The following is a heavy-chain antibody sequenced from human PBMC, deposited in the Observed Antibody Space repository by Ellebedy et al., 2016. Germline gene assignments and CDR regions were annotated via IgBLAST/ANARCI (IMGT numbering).Heavy chain of an antibody. V-gene: IGHV3-30*18. Sequence: GGSLRLSCAASGFTFSSYGMHWVRQAPGQGLEWVAVISYDGSNKYYADSVKGRFTISRDNSKNTLYLQMNSLRAEDTAVYYCAKIHEGETVLRYFDWLLDHDAFDIWGQGTMVTVSS. J-gene: IGHJ3*02. CDR3: AKIHEGETVLRYFDWLLDHDAFDI. D-gene: IGHD3-9*01. CDR1: GFTFSSYG. CDR2: ISYDGSNK.